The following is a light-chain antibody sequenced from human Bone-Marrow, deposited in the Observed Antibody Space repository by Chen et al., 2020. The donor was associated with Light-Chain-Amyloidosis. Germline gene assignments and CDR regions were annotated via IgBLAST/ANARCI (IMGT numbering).Light chain of an antibody. CDR2: WSS. V-gene: IGKV4-1*01. Sequence: DIVMTQSPASLAVSLGARDTINCKSSQSVLYSSNNKNYLSWYQQKPGQHPKLLIYWSSTRESGVPDRFSGSGSGTDFTLTISSLQAEDVASYYCQQYYSSLLTFGPGTKVEIK. CDR3: QQYYSSLLT. CDR1: QSVLYSSNNKNY. J-gene: IGKJ3*01.